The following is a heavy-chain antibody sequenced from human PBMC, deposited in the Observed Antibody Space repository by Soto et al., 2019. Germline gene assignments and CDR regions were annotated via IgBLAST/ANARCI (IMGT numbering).Heavy chain of an antibody. Sequence: GGSLRLSCAASGFTFSSYAMHWVRQAPGKGLEWVAVISYDGSNKYYADSVKGRFTISRDNSKNTLYLQMNSLRAEDTAVYYCARGYCSSTSCPRMDVWGQGTTVTVS. CDR3: ARGYCSSTSCPRMDV. D-gene: IGHD2-2*01. V-gene: IGHV3-30-3*01. CDR2: ISYDGSNK. CDR1: GFTFSSYA. J-gene: IGHJ6*02.